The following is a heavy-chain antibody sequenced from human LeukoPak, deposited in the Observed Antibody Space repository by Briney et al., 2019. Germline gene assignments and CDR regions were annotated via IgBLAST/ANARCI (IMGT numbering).Heavy chain of an antibody. Sequence: SETLSLNCTVSGGSISSYYWSWIRQPPGKGLEWIGYIYYSGSTNYNPSLKSRVTISVDTSKNQFSLKLSSVTAADTAVYYCARADLDYWGQGTLVTVSS. CDR2: IYYSGST. CDR3: ARADLDY. CDR1: GGSISSYY. V-gene: IGHV4-59*08. J-gene: IGHJ4*02.